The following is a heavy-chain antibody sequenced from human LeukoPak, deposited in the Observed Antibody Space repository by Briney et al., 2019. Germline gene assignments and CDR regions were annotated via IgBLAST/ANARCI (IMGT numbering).Heavy chain of an antibody. J-gene: IGHJ4*02. V-gene: IGHV3-30*02. Sequence: GGSLRLSCAASGFTFSSFDMHWVRQAPGKGLEWVAFIRYDGSNNYYRDSVKGRFTISRDNSKNTLSLQMNSLRAEDTAVYYCAKDAAYYYESSRHHFDYWGQGTLVTVSS. D-gene: IGHD3-22*01. CDR2: IRYDGSNN. CDR3: AKDAAYYYESSRHHFDY. CDR1: GFTFSSFD.